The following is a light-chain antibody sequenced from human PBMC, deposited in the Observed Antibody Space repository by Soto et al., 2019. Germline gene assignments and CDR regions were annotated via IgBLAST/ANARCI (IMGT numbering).Light chain of an antibody. CDR3: QHYEHLPPLS. J-gene: IGKJ4*01. CDR1: QDIRNY. Sequence: DIQMTQSPSSLSASVGDRVTITCQASQDIRNYLNWYQQKPGKAPNLLIYDASNLRAGVPSRFSGSGSVTEFTFTISSLQPEDIATYYCQHYEHLPPLSFGGGTKVEIK. V-gene: IGKV1-33*01. CDR2: DAS.